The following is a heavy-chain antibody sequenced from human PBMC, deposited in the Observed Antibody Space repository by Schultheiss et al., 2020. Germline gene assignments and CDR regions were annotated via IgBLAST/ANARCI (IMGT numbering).Heavy chain of an antibody. CDR2: IIPIFGTA. Sequence: SVKVSCKASGGTFSSYAISWVRQAPGQGLEWMGGIIPIFGTANYAQKFQGRVTMTRDTSTSTVYMELSSLRSEDTAVYYCARDRSSGYYLDYWGQGTLVTVSS. D-gene: IGHD3-22*01. J-gene: IGHJ4*02. CDR1: GGTFSSYA. V-gene: IGHV1-69*05. CDR3: ARDRSSGYYLDY.